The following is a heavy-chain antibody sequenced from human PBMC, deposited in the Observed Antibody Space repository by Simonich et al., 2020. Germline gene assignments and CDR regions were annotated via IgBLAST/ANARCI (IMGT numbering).Heavy chain of an antibody. CDR3: AKDVAAAGTEYFQH. V-gene: IGHV3-9*01. Sequence: EVQLVESGGGLVQPGRSLRLSCAASGFTFVDYAMRWVRQAPGKGREWVAGISWKSGSIGYADSVKGRFTISRDNAKNSLYLQMNSLRAEDTALYYCAKDVAAAGTEYFQHWGQGTLVTVSS. CDR1: GFTFVDYA. D-gene: IGHD6-13*01. J-gene: IGHJ1*01. CDR2: ISWKSGSI.